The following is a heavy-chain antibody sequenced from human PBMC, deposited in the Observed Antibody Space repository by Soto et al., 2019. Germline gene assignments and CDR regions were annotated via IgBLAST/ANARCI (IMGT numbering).Heavy chain of an antibody. CDR1: GFTFSSYG. D-gene: IGHD3-3*02. J-gene: IGHJ5*02. CDR2: IWYDGSNK. V-gene: IGHV3-33*01. CDR3: ARDQSQHQPPASFVS. Sequence: QVQLVESGGGVVQPGRSLRLSCAASGFTFSSYGMHWVRQAPGKGLVWVAVIWYDGSNKYYADSVKGRFTISRDNSKNTLYLQMTSLRAENTAVYYCARDQSQHQPPASFVSWGQGTLDTVSS.